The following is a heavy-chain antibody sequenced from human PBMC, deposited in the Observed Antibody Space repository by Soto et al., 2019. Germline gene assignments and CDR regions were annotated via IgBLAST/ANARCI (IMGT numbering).Heavy chain of an antibody. J-gene: IGHJ6*02. CDR2: VYSTGGT. Sequence: QVQLQQSGPGLVKPSETLSLTCSVSSGPSSSHNWGWIRQPPGRGLEWIGHVYSTGGTSYNPSLKSRVTISADTSTNHISLTLTSVTAADTAVYYCVRQGIGNLHGLVDVWGQGTTVRVSS. CDR1: SGPSSSHN. V-gene: IGHV4-59*08. D-gene: IGHD1-1*01. CDR3: VRQGIGNLHGLVDV.